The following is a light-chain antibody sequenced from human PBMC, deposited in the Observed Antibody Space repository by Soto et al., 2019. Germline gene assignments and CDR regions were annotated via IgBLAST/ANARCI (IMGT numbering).Light chain of an antibody. Sequence: DIQMTKSPSTVSASVGDTVTITFLASESISIWLAWYQQKPGKAPNLLINKASSLQSEVPSRFSGSGSGTEFTLTISSLQPDDFATYYCQQYNSYSKTFGQGTKVDI. CDR1: ESISIW. J-gene: IGKJ1*01. CDR2: KAS. V-gene: IGKV1-5*03. CDR3: QQYNSYSKT.